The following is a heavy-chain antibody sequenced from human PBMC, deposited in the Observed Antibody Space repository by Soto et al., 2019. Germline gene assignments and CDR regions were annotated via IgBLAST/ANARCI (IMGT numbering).Heavy chain of an antibody. J-gene: IGHJ4*02. V-gene: IGHV4-4*02. CDR1: GGSISRSNW. D-gene: IGHD3-9*01. Sequence: PSETLSLTCAVSGGSISRSNWWSWVRQPPGKGLEWIGEIYHSGSTSYHPSLKSRVTISVDKSKNQFSLKLTSLTAADTAVYYCARSITFDWLFFDNWGQGTLVTVSS. CDR2: IYHSGST. CDR3: ARSITFDWLFFDN.